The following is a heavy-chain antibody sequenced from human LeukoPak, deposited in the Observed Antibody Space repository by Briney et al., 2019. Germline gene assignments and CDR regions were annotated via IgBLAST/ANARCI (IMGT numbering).Heavy chain of an antibody. CDR1: GGSISSSSYY. Sequence: SETLSLTCTVSGGSISSSSYYWGWIRQPPGKGLEWIGNIYYSGSTYYNPSLKSRVTISVDTSKNQFSLKLSSVTAADTAVYYCARDIVVVPAARSPFWYYYYYMDVWGKGTTVTISS. J-gene: IGHJ6*03. V-gene: IGHV4-39*07. CDR3: ARDIVVVPAARSPFWYYYYYMDV. CDR2: IYYSGST. D-gene: IGHD2-2*01.